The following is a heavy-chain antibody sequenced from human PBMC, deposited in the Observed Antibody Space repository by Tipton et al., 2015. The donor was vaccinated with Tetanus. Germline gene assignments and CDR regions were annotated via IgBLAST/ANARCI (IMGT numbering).Heavy chain of an antibody. Sequence: GSLRLSCAASGFTFSSYSMNWVRQAPGKGLEWVSSISSSSVNIHYADSLKGRFTISRDNAKNSLYLQMNSLRAEDTAVYCCARDRCCGYSFDYWGQGTLVTVSS. CDR1: GFTFSSYS. CDR3: ARDRCCGYSFDY. J-gene: IGHJ4*02. CDR2: ISSSSVNI. V-gene: IGHV3-21*01. D-gene: IGHD2-15*01.